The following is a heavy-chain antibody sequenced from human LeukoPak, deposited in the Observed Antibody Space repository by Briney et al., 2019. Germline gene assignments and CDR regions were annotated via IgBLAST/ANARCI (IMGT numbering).Heavy chain of an antibody. Sequence: GGSLRLSCAASGFTFSSYAMSWVRQAPGKGLEWVSAISDSGGSTYYADSVKGRFTISRDNSKNTLYLQMNSLRAEDTAVYYCAKDTHYDILTGYSDYWGQGTLVTVSS. CDR1: GFTFSSYA. D-gene: IGHD3-9*01. CDR2: ISDSGGST. CDR3: AKDTHYDILTGYSDY. V-gene: IGHV3-23*01. J-gene: IGHJ4*02.